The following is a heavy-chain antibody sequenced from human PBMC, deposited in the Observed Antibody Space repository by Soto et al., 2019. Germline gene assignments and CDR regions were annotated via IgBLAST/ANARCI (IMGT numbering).Heavy chain of an antibody. CDR2: IYLSAST. Sequence: SETLSLTCAVSGGSISTGGYSWSWIRQPPGKGLEWIGYIYLSASTYYNPSLKSRVAISVDRSTNQFSLTLTSVTASDTAMYYCARLAVYCSSTSCHNYYYYGMDVWGQGTTVTVSS. CDR3: ARLAVYCSSTSCHNYYYYGMDV. D-gene: IGHD2-2*01. V-gene: IGHV4-30-2*01. CDR1: GGSISTGGYS. J-gene: IGHJ6*02.